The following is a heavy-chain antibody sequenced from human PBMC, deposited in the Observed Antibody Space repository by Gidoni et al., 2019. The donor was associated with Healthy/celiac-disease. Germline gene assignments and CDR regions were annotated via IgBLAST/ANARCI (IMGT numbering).Heavy chain of an antibody. CDR2: INHSGST. CDR1: GGAFSGYY. D-gene: IGHD5-18*01. Sequence: QRQLQPGGAGMLKPSETLSLPCAVLGGAFSGYYWSWIRQPPGKGLEWIGEINHSGSTNYNPSLKSRVTISVDTSKNQFSLKLSSVTAADTAVYYCARIRIQLWYRGPFDYWGQGTLVTVSS. CDR3: ARIRIQLWYRGPFDY. V-gene: IGHV4-34*01. J-gene: IGHJ4*02.